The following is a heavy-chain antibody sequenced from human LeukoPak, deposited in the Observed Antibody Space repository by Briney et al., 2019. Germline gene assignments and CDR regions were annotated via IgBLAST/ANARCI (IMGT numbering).Heavy chain of an antibody. CDR3: ARDGEYSYGYGYDY. J-gene: IGHJ4*02. CDR2: ISYDGSNK. V-gene: IGHV3-30*01. D-gene: IGHD5-18*01. Sequence: GGSLRLSCAASGFTFSNYAMHWVRQAPGKGLEWVAVISYDGSNKYHADSVKGRFTISRDNSKNTLYLQMNSLRAEDTAVYYCARDGEYSYGYGYDYWGQGTLVTVSS. CDR1: GFTFSNYA.